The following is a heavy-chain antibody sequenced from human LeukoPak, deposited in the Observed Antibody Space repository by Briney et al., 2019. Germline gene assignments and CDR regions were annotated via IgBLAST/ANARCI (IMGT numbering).Heavy chain of an antibody. V-gene: IGHV1-2*02. D-gene: IGHD6-19*01. Sequence: ASVKVSCKASGYTFTGYYMHWVRQAPGQGLEWMGWINPNSGGTNYAQKFQGRVTMTRDTSISTAYMELSRLRSDDTAVYHCARDRYSSGWYSDYWGQGTLVTVSS. CDR2: INPNSGGT. CDR1: GYTFTGYY. CDR3: ARDRYSSGWYSDY. J-gene: IGHJ4*02.